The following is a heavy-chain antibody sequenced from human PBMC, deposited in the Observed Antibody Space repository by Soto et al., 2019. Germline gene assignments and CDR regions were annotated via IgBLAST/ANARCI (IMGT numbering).Heavy chain of an antibody. V-gene: IGHV1-69*02. Sequence: QVQLVQSGAEVKKPGSSVKVSCKASGGTFSSYTISWVRQAPGQGLEWMGRIIPILGIANYAQKFQGRVTIPADKSTSTAYMELSSMGSEDTAVYYCARVGNVYGGSWYGGDYWGQGTLVTVSS. CDR1: GGTFSSYT. J-gene: IGHJ4*02. D-gene: IGHD6-13*01. CDR3: ARVGNVYGGSWYGGDY. CDR2: IIPILGIA.